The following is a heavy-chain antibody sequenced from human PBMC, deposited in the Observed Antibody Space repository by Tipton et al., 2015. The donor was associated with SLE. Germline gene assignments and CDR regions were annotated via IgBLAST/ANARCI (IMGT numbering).Heavy chain of an antibody. CDR3: ARPTAGTIGGFDY. Sequence: LRLSCTVSGASINNYYWSWIRQPPGEGLEWIGCIYSSGSTNYNPSLKSRVIISVDTSKNQFSLKLSSVTAADTAVYYCARPTAGTIGGFDYWGQGTLVTVSS. J-gene: IGHJ4*02. V-gene: IGHV4-4*08. D-gene: IGHD6-13*01. CDR2: IYSSGST. CDR1: GASINNYY.